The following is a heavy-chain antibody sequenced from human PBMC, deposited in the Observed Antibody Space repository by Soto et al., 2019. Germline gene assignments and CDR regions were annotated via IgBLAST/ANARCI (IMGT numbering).Heavy chain of an antibody. D-gene: IGHD6-6*01. CDR2: IIPIFGTA. V-gene: IGHV1-69*01. Sequence: SCKASGGTFSSYAISWVRQAPGQGLEWMGGIIPIFGTANYAQKFQGRVTITADESTSTAYMELSSLRSEDTAVYYCARDQRAGIAARPRDYYYGMDVWGQGTTVTVSS. CDR1: GGTFSSYA. J-gene: IGHJ6*02. CDR3: ARDQRAGIAARPRDYYYGMDV.